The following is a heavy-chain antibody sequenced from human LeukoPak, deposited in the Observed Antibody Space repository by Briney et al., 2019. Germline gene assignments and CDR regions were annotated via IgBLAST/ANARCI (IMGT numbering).Heavy chain of an antibody. Sequence: SETLSLTCTVAGGSIDNYYWSWIRQPAGKGIEWNGRIYTRGTTNYNPSLKSRVTMSVDTSTNQFSRTLSSVTAAATAVYYCAKVPYCSADTCSGGDAFDTWGQGTMVSVSS. CDR2: IYTRGTT. CDR3: AKVPYCSADTCSGGDAFDT. D-gene: IGHD2-15*01. J-gene: IGHJ3*02. CDR1: GGSIDNYY. V-gene: IGHV4-4*07.